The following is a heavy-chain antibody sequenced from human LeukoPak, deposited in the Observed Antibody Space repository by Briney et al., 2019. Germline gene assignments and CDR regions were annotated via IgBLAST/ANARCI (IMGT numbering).Heavy chain of an antibody. CDR3: ARFYYYYGVDV. CDR2: IYSGGST. V-gene: IGHV3-53*01. Sequence: PGGSLRLSCAASGFTVSSNYMSWVRQAPGKGLEWVSVIYSGGSTYYADSVKGRFTISRDNSKNTLYLQMNSLRAEDTAVYYCARFYYYYGVDVWGKGTTVTVSS. J-gene: IGHJ6*04. CDR1: GFTVSSNY.